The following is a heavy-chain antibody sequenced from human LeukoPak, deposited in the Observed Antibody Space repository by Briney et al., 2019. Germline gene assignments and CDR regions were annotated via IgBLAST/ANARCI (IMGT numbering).Heavy chain of an antibody. CDR2: INHSGST. CDR3: ARGVDTAMVSNFDY. V-gene: IGHV4-34*01. Sequence: SETLSLTCAVYGGSFSGYYWSWIRQPPGKGLEWIGEINHSGSTNYNPSLKGRVTISVDTSKNQFSLKLSSVTAADTAVYYCARGVDTAMVSNFDYWGQGTLVTVSS. D-gene: IGHD5-18*01. J-gene: IGHJ4*02. CDR1: GGSFSGYY.